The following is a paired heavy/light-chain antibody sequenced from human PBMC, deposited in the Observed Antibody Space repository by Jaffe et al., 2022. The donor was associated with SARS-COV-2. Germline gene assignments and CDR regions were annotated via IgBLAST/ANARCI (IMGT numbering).Heavy chain of an antibody. V-gene: IGHV3-33*01. CDR3: ARDSSAGGAAAGSDFLRYYYYYGMDV. D-gene: IGHD6-13*01. CDR1: GFTFSSYG. Sequence: QVQLVESGGGVVQPGRSLRLSCAASGFTFSSYGMHWVRQAPGKGLEWVAVIWYDGSNKYYADSVKGRFTISRDNSKNTLYLQMNSLRAEDTAVYYCARDSSAGGAAAGSDFLRYYYYYGMDVWGQGTTVTVSS. CDR2: IWYDGSNK. J-gene: IGHJ6*02.
Light chain of an antibody. Sequence: EIVMTQSPATLSVSPGERATLSCRASQSVSSNLAWYQQKPGQAPRLLIYGASTRATGIPARFSGSGSGTEFTLTISSLQSEDFAVYYCQQYNNWPLYTFGQGTKLEIK. V-gene: IGKV3-15*01. CDR1: QSVSSN. J-gene: IGKJ2*01. CDR2: GAS. CDR3: QQYNNWPLYT.